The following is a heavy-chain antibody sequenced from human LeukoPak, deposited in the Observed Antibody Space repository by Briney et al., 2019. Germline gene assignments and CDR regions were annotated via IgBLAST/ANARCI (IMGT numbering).Heavy chain of an antibody. J-gene: IGHJ4*02. D-gene: IGHD1-26*01. Sequence: ASVKVSCKASGYTFTGYYIHWVRQAPGQGLEWMGWINPNSGGSDFAQKFQGRVTMTRDTSISTAYMELSWLRSEDTAVYYCASGIVGATSGGPDYWGQGTLVTVSS. CDR1: GYTFTGYY. CDR3: ASGIVGATSGGPDY. V-gene: IGHV1-2*02. CDR2: INPNSGGS.